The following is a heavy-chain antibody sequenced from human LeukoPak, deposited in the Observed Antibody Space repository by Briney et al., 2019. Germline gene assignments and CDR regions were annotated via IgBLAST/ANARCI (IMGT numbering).Heavy chain of an antibody. CDR1: GASMRNYY. CDR3: ARENSGWLYFDC. J-gene: IGHJ4*02. CDR2: VSYSGST. V-gene: IGHV4-59*12. Sequence: SETLSLTCTVSGASMRNYYRSWIRQPPGKGLEWIGYVSYSGSTNYNPSLKSRVTISIDASKNQFSLKLDSVNAADTGVYYCARENSGWLYFDCWGQGTLVAASS. D-gene: IGHD6-19*01.